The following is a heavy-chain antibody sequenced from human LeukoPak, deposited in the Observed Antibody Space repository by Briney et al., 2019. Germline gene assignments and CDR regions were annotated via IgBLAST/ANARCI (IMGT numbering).Heavy chain of an antibody. J-gene: IGHJ3*02. Sequence: SSETLSLTCTVSGYSISSGYYWGWIRRPPGTGLEWIGSIYHSGSTYYNPSLKSRVTISLDTSKNHFSLKLSSVTAADTAVYYCARPGDSYAFDIWGQGTMVTVS. CDR2: IYHSGST. V-gene: IGHV4-38-2*02. CDR1: GYSISSGYY. CDR3: ARPGDSYAFDI. D-gene: IGHD2-21*01.